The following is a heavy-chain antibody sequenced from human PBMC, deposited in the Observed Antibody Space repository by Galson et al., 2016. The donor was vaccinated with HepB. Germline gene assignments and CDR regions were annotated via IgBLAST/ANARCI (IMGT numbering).Heavy chain of an antibody. CDR2: IYYSGST. J-gene: IGHJ4*01. Sequence: SGGSISRSSYYWAWIRQPPGKGLKWIGSIYYSGSTYYNPSLKSRVTISVDTSNNQFSLKLNSVTAADTAVYYCAIIWDASGGFDYWGQGTLVTASS. CDR1: GGSISRSSYY. V-gene: IGHV4-39*01. CDR3: AIIWDASGGFDY. D-gene: IGHD6-19*01.